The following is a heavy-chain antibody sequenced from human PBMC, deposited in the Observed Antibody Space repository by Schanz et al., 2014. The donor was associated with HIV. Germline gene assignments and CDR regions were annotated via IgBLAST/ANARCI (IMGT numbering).Heavy chain of an antibody. V-gene: IGHV3-21*02. CDR3: ARDTADIVATITNYYYGMDV. D-gene: IGHD5-12*01. J-gene: IGHJ6*02. Sequence: EVQLVESGGGLVQPGGSLRLSCAASGFTFSNYAMTWVRQAPGKGLEWVSSISTSRSYIDYADSVKGRFTISRDNAKNSLYLQMNSLRAEDTAVYYCARDTADIVATITNYYYGMDVWGQGTTVTVSS. CDR1: GFTFSNYA. CDR2: ISTSRSYI.